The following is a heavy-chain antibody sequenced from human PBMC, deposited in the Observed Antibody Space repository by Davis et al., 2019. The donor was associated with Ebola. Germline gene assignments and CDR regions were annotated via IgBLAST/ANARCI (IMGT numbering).Heavy chain of an antibody. CDR3: AKDRTGVRGVITLVYYYYGMDV. J-gene: IGHJ6*02. D-gene: IGHD3-10*01. CDR1: GFTFENHA. Sequence: GESLKISCVASGFTFENHAMNWVRQAPGKGLEWVAVLSYDGSNKYYADSVKGRFTISRDNSKNTLYLQMNSLRAEDTAVYYRAKDRTGVRGVITLVYYYYGMDVWGQGTTVTVSS. V-gene: IGHV3-30*18. CDR2: LSYDGSNK.